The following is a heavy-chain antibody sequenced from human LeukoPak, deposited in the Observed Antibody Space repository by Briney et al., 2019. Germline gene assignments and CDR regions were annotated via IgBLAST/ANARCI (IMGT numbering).Heavy chain of an antibody. CDR1: GGSFSGYY. CDR3: ARVEGTMVRGARNRDFDY. J-gene: IGHJ4*02. Sequence: SGTLSLTCAVYGGSFSGYYWSWIRQPPGKGLEWIGEINHSGSTNYNPSLKSRVTISVDTSKNQFSLKLSSVTAADTAVYYCARVEGTMVRGARNRDFDYWGQGTLVTVSS. V-gene: IGHV4-34*01. CDR2: INHSGST. D-gene: IGHD3-10*01.